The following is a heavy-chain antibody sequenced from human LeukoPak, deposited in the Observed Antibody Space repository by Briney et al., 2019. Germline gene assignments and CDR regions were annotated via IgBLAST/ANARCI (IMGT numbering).Heavy chain of an antibody. V-gene: IGHV3-23*01. CDR2: ISGGGGST. J-gene: IGHJ4*02. D-gene: IGHD5-24*01. CDR3: AKGRRDGYNFDFDY. Sequence: GGSLRLSCAASGFTFSSYAMNWVRQAPGKWLEWVSSISGGGGSTYYADSVKGRVTISRDNSKNTLYLQMNSLSAEDTAVYYCAKGRRDGYNFDFDYWGQGTLVTVSS. CDR1: GFTFSSYA.